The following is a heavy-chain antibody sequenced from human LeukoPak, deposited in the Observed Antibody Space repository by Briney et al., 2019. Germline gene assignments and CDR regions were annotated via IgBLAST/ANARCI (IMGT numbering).Heavy chain of an antibody. CDR1: GGSFSGYY. J-gene: IGHJ4*02. V-gene: IGHV4-34*01. D-gene: IGHD2-21*02. CDR3: ARLGRSGDLEGYFDY. CDR2: INLSGST. Sequence: SETLSLTCAVYGGSFSGYYWSWIRQPPGKGLEWIGEINLSGSTNYNPSLKSRLTISIDTSKNQFSLKLSSVTAADTAVYYCARLGRSGDLEGYFDYWGQGTLVTVSS.